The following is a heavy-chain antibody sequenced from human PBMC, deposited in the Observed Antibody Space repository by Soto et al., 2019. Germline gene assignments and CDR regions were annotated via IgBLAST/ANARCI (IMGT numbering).Heavy chain of an antibody. Sequence: ETLSRTCTVSGGSISTNYWSWIRQPPGKGLEWIGNTYYSGSTNYNPSLKSRVTISVDTSKNQFSLKLRSVTAADTAVYYCARDSGSSFYKYHAMDVWGQGTTVTVSS. CDR1: GGSISTNY. D-gene: IGHD1-26*01. CDR2: TYYSGST. CDR3: ARDSGSSFYKYHAMDV. J-gene: IGHJ6*02. V-gene: IGHV4-59*01.